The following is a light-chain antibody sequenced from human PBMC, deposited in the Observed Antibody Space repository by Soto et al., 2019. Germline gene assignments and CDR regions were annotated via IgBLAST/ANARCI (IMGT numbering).Light chain of an antibody. CDR3: SSYSISTAYL. J-gene: IGLJ1*01. CDR1: SSDVGGYDY. CDR2: EVS. Sequence: QSVLTQPASVSGSPGQSITISCTGTSSDVGGYDYVPWYQLHPGKALKLMVFEVSNRPSGVSYRFSGSKSGNTASLTISGLQAEDEADYFCSSYSISTAYLFGTGTKVTVL. V-gene: IGLV2-14*01.